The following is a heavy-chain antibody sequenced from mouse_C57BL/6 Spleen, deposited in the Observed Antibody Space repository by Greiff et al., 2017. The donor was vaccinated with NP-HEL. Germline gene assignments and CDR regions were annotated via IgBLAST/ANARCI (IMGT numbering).Heavy chain of an antibody. Sequence: VQLVESGPGLVQPSQSLSITCTVSGFSLTSYGVHWVRQSPGKGLEWLGVIWNGGSTYYNAAFISRLSISKDNSKSQVFFKMNSLKADDTAIYYCARKDAMDYWGQGTSVTVSS. CDR3: ARKDAMDY. V-gene: IGHV2-2*01. CDR1: GFSLTSYG. CDR2: IWNGGST. J-gene: IGHJ4*01.